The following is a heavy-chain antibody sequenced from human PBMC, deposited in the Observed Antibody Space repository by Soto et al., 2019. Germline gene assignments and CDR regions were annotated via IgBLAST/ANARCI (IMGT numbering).Heavy chain of an antibody. CDR2: IIPIFGTA. Sequence: SVKVSCKDSGGTISSYAISWVRQAPGQGLEWMGGIIPIFGTANYAQKFQGRVTITADESTSTAYMELSSLRSEDTAVYYCARPTRYYYDSSGQSAWFDPWGQGTLVTVSS. D-gene: IGHD3-22*01. CDR3: ARPTRYYYDSSGQSAWFDP. CDR1: GGTISSYA. J-gene: IGHJ5*02. V-gene: IGHV1-69*13.